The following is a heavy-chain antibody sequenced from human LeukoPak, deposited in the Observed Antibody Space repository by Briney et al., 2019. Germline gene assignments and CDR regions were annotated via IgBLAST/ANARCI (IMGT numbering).Heavy chain of an antibody. CDR2: IKQDGSEN. J-gene: IGHJ4*02. CDR3: ARDFYGDYHFDY. Sequence: GGSLRLSCAASGFTFSTYWMSWVRQAPGKGLEWVANIKQDGSENYYVDSVKGRFTISRDNAKNSLYLQMNSLRAEDTAVYYCARDFYGDYHFDYWGQGTLVTVSS. CDR1: GFTFSTYW. V-gene: IGHV3-7*01. D-gene: IGHD4-17*01.